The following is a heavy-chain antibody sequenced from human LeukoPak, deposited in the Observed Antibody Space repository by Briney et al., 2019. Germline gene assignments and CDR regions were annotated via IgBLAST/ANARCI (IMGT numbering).Heavy chain of an antibody. CDR1: GFTFSKYW. J-gene: IGHJ4*02. CDR3: ATKQWLAPPPDS. D-gene: IGHD6-19*01. V-gene: IGHV3-74*01. Sequence: VGSLRLSCAASGFTFSKYWMLWVREAPGKGLESVSRINTDGTVTTYADSVKGRFTVSRDYADNTMFLQMNSLRDEDQAVYYXATKQWLAPPPDSWGQGTPVTVSS. CDR2: INTDGTVT.